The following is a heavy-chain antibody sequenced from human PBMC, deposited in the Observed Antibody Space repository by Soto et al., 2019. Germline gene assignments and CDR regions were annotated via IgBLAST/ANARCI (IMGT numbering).Heavy chain of an antibody. CDR3: AAFSSGWYERYEVDYYYYGMDV. J-gene: IGHJ6*02. CDR1: GYTFTSYY. V-gene: IGHV1-46*01. Sequence: ASVKVSCKASGYTFTSYYMHWVRQAPGQGLEWMGIINPSGGSTSYAQKFQGRVTMTRDTSKNQFSLKLSSVTAADTAVYYCAAFSSGWYERYEVDYYYYGMDVWGQGTTVTVSS. CDR2: INPSGGST. D-gene: IGHD6-19*01.